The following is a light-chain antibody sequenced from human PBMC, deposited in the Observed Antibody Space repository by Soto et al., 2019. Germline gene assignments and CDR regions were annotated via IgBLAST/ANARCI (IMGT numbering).Light chain of an antibody. CDR2: GVH. V-gene: IGKV3-20*01. J-gene: IGKJ1*01. Sequence: ELVLTQSPCTLSVSQWESAPLACMASQSVSSNYLAWYQQKPGQAPRLLIYGVHSRATGIPDRFSGSGSGTDFTLTISRLDPEDSAVYYCQQYGSSAWTFGQGTKVDIK. CDR1: QSVSSNY. CDR3: QQYGSSAWT.